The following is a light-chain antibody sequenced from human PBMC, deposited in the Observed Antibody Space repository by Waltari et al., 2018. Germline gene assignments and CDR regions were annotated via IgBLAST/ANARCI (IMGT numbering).Light chain of an antibody. V-gene: IGLV2-14*01. Sequence: QSALTQPASVSGSPGQSITISCTGTSSDVGGYNYVSWYQQHPGKAPKVMIYDVSKRPSGVSNRFSGSKSGNTASLTICGLQAEDEADYYCSSYTSSSTWVFGGGTKLTVL. CDR2: DVS. CDR3: SSYTSSSTWV. CDR1: SSDVGGYNY. J-gene: IGLJ3*02.